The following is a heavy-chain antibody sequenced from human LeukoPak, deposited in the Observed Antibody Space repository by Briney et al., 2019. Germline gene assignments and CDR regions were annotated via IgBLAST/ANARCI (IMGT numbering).Heavy chain of an antibody. CDR2: IHPSGTL. D-gene: IGHD3-22*01. J-gene: IGHJ4*02. CDR1: GASFSSGDQY. Sequence: PSQTLSITCTVSGASFSSGDQYWNWIRQSPGKGLEWIGSIHPSGTLYNNPSLESRVTISIDRSKNQFSLNLNSVTAADTAVYFCSRGLDSRKLGYWGQGTLVTVSS. V-gene: IGHV4-31*03. CDR3: SRGLDSRKLGY.